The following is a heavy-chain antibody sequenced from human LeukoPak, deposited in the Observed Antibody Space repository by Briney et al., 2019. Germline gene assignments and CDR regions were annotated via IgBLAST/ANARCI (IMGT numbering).Heavy chain of an antibody. CDR2: ISASGGST. J-gene: IGHJ4*02. D-gene: IGHD3-10*01. Sequence: PGGSLRLSCAASGFTFSSYAMSWVRQAPGKGLEWVSSISASGGSTYYADSVKGRFTISRDNSKNTLYLQMNSLRDEDTAVYYCARDPGVIPSIWGQGTLVTVSS. CDR1: GFTFSSYA. V-gene: IGHV3-23*01. CDR3: ARDPGVIPSI.